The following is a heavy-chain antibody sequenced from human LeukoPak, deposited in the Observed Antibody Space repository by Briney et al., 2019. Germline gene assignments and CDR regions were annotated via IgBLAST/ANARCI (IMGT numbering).Heavy chain of an antibody. Sequence: PSETLSLTCAVYGGSFSGYYWSWIRQPPGKGLEWIGEINHSGSTNYNPSLKSRVTISVDTSKNQFSLKLSSVTAADTAVYYCARGSGIAAAGIKTGWFDPWGQGTLVTVSS. CDR1: GGSFSGYY. D-gene: IGHD6-13*01. V-gene: IGHV4-34*01. CDR3: ARGSGIAAAGIKTGWFDP. CDR2: INHSGST. J-gene: IGHJ5*02.